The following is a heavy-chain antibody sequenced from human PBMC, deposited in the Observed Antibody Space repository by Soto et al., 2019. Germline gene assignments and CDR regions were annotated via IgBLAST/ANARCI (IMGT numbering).Heavy chain of an antibody. CDR2: ISGSEDRT. V-gene: IGHV3-23*01. CDR1: GFSLRDHA. D-gene: IGHD2-15*01. J-gene: IGHJ3*02. CDR3: AKARRLLKRGGAFDI. Sequence: LQSGGGVVQPGESLRLSCAASGFSLRDHALSWVRQAAGGGLEWVSGISGSEDRTNYADFVRGRFTISRDNSKNTLYLQMNSLRVDDTAVYYCAKARRLLKRGGAFDIWGQGTMVTVSS.